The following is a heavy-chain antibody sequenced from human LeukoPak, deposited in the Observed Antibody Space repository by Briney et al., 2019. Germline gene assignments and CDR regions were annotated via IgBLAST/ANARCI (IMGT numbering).Heavy chain of an antibody. CDR1: GYTFTSYD. CDR3: ARGGASVATIVGDWFDP. V-gene: IGHV1-8*01. D-gene: IGHD5-12*01. J-gene: IGHJ5*02. CDR2: TNPNSGNT. Sequence: ASVKVSCKASGYTFTSYDINWVRQATGQGLEWMGWTNPNSGNTGYAQKFQGRVTMTRNTSISTAYMELSSLRSEDTAVYYCARGGASVATIVGDWFDPWGQGTLVTVSS.